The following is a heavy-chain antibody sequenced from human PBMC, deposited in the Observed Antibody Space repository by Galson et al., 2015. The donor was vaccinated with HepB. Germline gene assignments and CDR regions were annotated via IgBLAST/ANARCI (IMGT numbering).Heavy chain of an antibody. D-gene: IGHD3-16*01. V-gene: IGHV4-39*07. CDR1: GGSISSSSYY. CDR3: ARDLGGWGIYYYYYMDV. Sequence: SEPLSLTCTVSGGSISSSSYYWGWIRQPPGKGLEWIGSIYYSGSTYYNPSLKSRVTISVDTSKNQFSLKLSSVTAADTAVYYCARDLGGWGIYYYYYMDVWGKGTTVTVSS. J-gene: IGHJ6*03. CDR2: IYYSGST.